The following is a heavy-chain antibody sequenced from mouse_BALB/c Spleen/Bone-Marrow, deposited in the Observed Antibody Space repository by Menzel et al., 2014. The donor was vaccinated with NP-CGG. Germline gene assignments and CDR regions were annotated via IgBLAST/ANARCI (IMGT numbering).Heavy chain of an antibody. V-gene: IGHV3-2*02. Sequence: VQLQQSGPGLVKPSQSLSLTCTATGYSIXSDYAWNWIRQFPGHKLEWMGYISYSGHTTYNPSLKSRISISRDTSKNQFFLQLNSVTTEDTATYYCARGGYDDAMDYWGQGTSVTVSS. CDR2: ISYSGHT. J-gene: IGHJ4*01. D-gene: IGHD2-12*01. CDR1: GYSIXSDYA. CDR3: ARGGYDDAMDY.